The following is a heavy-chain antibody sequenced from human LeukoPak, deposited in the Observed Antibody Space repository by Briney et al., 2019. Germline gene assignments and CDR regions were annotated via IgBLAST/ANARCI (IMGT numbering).Heavy chain of an antibody. Sequence: GGSLRLSCAASGLTFSSYGMSWFRQAPGKGLEWVSTITGTGGTTYYAASVKGRFTISRDNSMDTLYLQMNSRRAEDTAVYYCAKRGYYYDSSAYYYFDYWGQGTLVTVSS. J-gene: IGHJ4*02. D-gene: IGHD3-22*01. CDR3: AKRGYYYDSSAYYYFDY. V-gene: IGHV3-23*01. CDR2: ITGTGGTT. CDR1: GLTFSSYG.